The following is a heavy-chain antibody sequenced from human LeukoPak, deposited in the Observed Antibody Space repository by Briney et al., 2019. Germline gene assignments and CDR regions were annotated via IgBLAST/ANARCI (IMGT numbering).Heavy chain of an antibody. J-gene: IGHJ4*02. CDR3: AKAYSDYGLDY. Sequence: GGSLRLSCAASGFTFSSYGMPWVRQAPGKGLEWVAVISYDGSNKYYADSVKGRFTISRDNSKNTLYLQMNSLRAEDTAVYYCAKAYSDYGLDYWGQGTLVTVSS. CDR1: GFTFSSYG. D-gene: IGHD4/OR15-4a*01. V-gene: IGHV3-30*18. CDR2: ISYDGSNK.